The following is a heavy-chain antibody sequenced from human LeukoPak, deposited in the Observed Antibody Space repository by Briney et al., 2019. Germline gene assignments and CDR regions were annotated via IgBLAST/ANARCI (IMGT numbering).Heavy chain of an antibody. D-gene: IGHD2-2*01. Sequence: ASVKVSCKASGYTFTSYYMHWVRQAPGQGLEWMGIINPSGGSTSYAQKLQGRVTMTRDTSTSTVYMELSSLRSEDTAVCYCASWYCSSTSCFDYWGQGTLVTVSS. CDR2: INPSGGST. CDR3: ASWYCSSTSCFDY. J-gene: IGHJ4*02. CDR1: GYTFTSYY. V-gene: IGHV1-46*03.